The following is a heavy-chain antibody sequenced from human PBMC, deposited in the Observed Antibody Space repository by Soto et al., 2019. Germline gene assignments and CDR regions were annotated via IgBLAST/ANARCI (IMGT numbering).Heavy chain of an antibody. D-gene: IGHD2-15*01. V-gene: IGHV1-69*12. CDR1: GGTFSSYA. Sequence: QVQLVQSGAEVKKPGSSVKVSCKASGGTFSSYAISWVRQAPGQGLEWMGGIIPIFGTANYAQKFQGRVTITVDESTSTADMELSSLRSEDTAVYYCARDEAYCSGGSCYGSWFDPGGQGTLVTVSS. CDR2: IIPIFGTA. CDR3: ARDEAYCSGGSCYGSWFDP. J-gene: IGHJ5*02.